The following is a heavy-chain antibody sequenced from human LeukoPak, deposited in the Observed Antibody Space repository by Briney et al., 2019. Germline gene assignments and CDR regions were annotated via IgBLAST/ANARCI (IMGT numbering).Heavy chain of an antibody. D-gene: IGHD3-10*01. Sequence: GSLRLSCEASGFTFSRYWMHWVRQAPGKGLVWVSRINSDGSRTTYADSVRGRFTISRDNSKNTLYLQMNSLRAEDTAVYYCAKGSQPLSYYYYMDVWGKGTTVTISS. CDR3: AKGSQPLSYYYYMDV. J-gene: IGHJ6*03. CDR2: INSDGSRT. V-gene: IGHV3-74*01. CDR1: GFTFSRYW.